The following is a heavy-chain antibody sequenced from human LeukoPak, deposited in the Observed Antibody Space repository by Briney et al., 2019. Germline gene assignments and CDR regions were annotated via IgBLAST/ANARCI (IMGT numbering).Heavy chain of an antibody. CDR1: GFTFSSYA. CDR2: ISGSGGST. D-gene: IGHD2-2*01. V-gene: IGHV3-23*01. Sequence: GGSLRLSCAASGFTFSSYAMSWVRQAPGKGLEWVSAISGSGGSTYYADSVKGRFTISRDNSKNTLYLQMNSLRAEDTAVYYCAKEGRIVVVPVYYFDYWGQGTLVTVSS. J-gene: IGHJ4*02. CDR3: AKEGRIVVVPVYYFDY.